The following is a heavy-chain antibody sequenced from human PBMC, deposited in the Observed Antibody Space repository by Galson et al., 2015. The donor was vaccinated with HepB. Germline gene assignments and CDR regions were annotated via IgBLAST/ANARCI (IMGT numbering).Heavy chain of an antibody. CDR1: GFTFSDYY. J-gene: IGHJ4*02. Sequence: SLRLSCAASGFTFSDYYMNWIRQTPGKGLESISYITSSGNTKFYADSVKGRFIVSRDNAKNTLFLHMNSLRGEDTAIYYCARSLGASSLDFWGQGTLVTVSA. V-gene: IGHV3-11*01. D-gene: IGHD6-13*01. CDR2: ITSSGNTK. CDR3: ARSLGASSLDF.